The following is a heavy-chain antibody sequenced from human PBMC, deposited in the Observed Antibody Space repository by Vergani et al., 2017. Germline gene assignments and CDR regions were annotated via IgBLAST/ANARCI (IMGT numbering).Heavy chain of an antibody. CDR3: AKVLDDSSSWYGGFDY. D-gene: IGHD6-13*01. Sequence: DVDLVESGGGFVQPGGSRRLSCAASGFSFRTFSMFWVRQPPGKGLAWVSKISPDGRTTEYADSVRGRFTISRDNANSMLYLQMNSLRAEDTAVYYCAKVLDDSSSWYGGFDYWGQGTLVTVSS. CDR1: GFSFRTFS. CDR2: ISPDGRTT. V-gene: IGHV3-74*03. J-gene: IGHJ4*02.